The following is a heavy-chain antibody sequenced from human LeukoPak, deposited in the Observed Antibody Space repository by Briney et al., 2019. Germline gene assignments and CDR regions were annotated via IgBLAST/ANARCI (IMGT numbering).Heavy chain of an antibody. Sequence: GGSLRLSCAASGFTFSSYSMNWVRQAPGKGLEWVSYISSSSSTIYYADSVKGRFTISRDNAKNSLYLQINSLRAEDTAVYYCARDPHYSSSSPDYFDYWGQGTLVTVSS. CDR3: ARDPHYSSSSPDYFDY. CDR2: ISSSSSTI. V-gene: IGHV3-48*04. D-gene: IGHD6-6*01. CDR1: GFTFSSYS. J-gene: IGHJ4*02.